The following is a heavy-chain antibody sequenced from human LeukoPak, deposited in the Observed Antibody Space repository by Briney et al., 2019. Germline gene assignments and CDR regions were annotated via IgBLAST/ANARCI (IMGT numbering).Heavy chain of an antibody. V-gene: IGHV3-23*01. J-gene: IGHJ4*02. CDR3: AARKVRGVWFYLDY. CDR1: GFTVSAYA. Sequence: GGSLRLSCAASGFTVSAYAMAWVRQAPGKGLEWVSTIYDDNTYYADSVKGRFAISTDNSKNTLYLRMSSLRVEDTAVYFCAARKVRGVWFYLDYWGQGTLVTVSS. D-gene: IGHD3-10*01. CDR2: IYDDNT.